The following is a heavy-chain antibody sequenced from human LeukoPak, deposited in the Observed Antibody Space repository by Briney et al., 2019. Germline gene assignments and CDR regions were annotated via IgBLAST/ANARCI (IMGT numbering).Heavy chain of an antibody. D-gene: IGHD2-2*01. CDR2: ISNDGGST. V-gene: IGHV3-64D*06. J-gene: IGHJ6*04. CDR3: VSGRSVKYQYGMDV. CDR1: GFTFSGYA. Sequence: PGGSLRLSCSASGFTFSGYATHWVRQAPGKGLEYVSAISNDGGSTYYADSVKGRFTISRDNSKNTLYLQMSSLRAEDTAVYYCVSGRSVKYQYGMDVWGKGTTVTVSS.